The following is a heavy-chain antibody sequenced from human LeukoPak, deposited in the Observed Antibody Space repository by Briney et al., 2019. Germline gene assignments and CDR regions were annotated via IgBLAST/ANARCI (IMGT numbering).Heavy chain of an antibody. J-gene: IGHJ4*02. CDR2: ISTDGSNT. Sequence: GGSLRFSCAASGFTFSDYWMHWVRQAPGKGLVWVSRISTDGSNTNYADSVKGRFTISRDNAKNTLYLQMSSLSVEDTAVYYCARASSGSYPYWGQGTLVTVSS. V-gene: IGHV3-74*01. CDR3: ARASSGSYPY. CDR1: GFTFSDYW. D-gene: IGHD1-26*01.